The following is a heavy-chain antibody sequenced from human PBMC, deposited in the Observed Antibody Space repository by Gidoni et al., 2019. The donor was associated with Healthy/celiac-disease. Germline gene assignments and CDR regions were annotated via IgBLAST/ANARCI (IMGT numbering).Heavy chain of an antibody. V-gene: IGHV1-69*06. J-gene: IGHJ3*02. CDR1: GGTFSSYA. CDR3: ARPVEMATDAFDI. Sequence: QVQLVQSGAEVKKPGSSVKVSCKASGGTFSSYALSWVRQAPGQGLEWMGGFIPILGTANYGQQFPGSVTITADKATGTASMELSSLRSEDTALYYCARPVEMATDAFDIWGQGTMVTVSS. D-gene: IGHD5-12*01. CDR2: FIPILGTA.